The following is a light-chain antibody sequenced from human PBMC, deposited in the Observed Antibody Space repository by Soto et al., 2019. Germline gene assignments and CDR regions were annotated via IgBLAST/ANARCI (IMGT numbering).Light chain of an antibody. Sequence: IVVTQSPATLSVSPGERATLSCRASQSVSSNLAWYQHKPGQPPRLLIYGASTRATRIPARFSGSGSGTEFTLTISSLQPEDFALYYCQQYNDWPTFGQGTRLEIK. CDR3: QQYNDWPT. V-gene: IGKV3-15*01. CDR1: QSVSSN. CDR2: GAS. J-gene: IGKJ5*01.